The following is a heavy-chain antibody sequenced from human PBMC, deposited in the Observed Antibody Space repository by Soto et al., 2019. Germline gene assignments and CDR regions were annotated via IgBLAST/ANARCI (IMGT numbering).Heavy chain of an antibody. CDR1: GFIFSSYG. CDR3: ARPRLRFLEWPSNYGMDV. D-gene: IGHD3-3*01. V-gene: IGHV3-33*01. Sequence: QVQLVASGGGVVQPGRSLRLSCAASGFIFSSYGMHWVRQAPGKGLEWVAVIWYDGSNKYYADSVKGRFTISRDNSKNTLYLQMNSLRAEDTAVYHCARPRLRFLEWPSNYGMDVWGQGTTVTVSS. CDR2: IWYDGSNK. J-gene: IGHJ6*02.